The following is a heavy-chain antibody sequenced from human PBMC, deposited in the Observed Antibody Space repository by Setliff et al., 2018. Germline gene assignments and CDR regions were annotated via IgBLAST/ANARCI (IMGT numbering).Heavy chain of an antibody. Sequence: ASVKVSCKASGYTFTSYGISWVRQAPGQGLEWMGWISAYNGNTNYAQKLQGXXXMTTXXXTXXXXXXXXXXXXXXXXXXYCARGPSFWSGDYMDVWGKGTTVTVSS. CDR3: ARGPSFWSGDYMDV. D-gene: IGHD3-3*01. V-gene: IGHV1-18*01. CDR2: ISAYNGNT. CDR1: GYTFTSYG. J-gene: IGHJ6*03.